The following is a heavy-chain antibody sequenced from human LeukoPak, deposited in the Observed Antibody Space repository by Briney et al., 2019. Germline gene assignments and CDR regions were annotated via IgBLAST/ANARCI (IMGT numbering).Heavy chain of an antibody. V-gene: IGHV4-34*01. Sequence: MPSETLSLTCAVYHGSFSGYYWSWIRQPPGEGLEWIGEINHSGSTNYNPSLKSRVTISVDTSKNQFSLKLSSVTAADTAVYYCAQKAPYSPGYSQDWGQGTLVTVSS. CDR1: HGSFSGYY. CDR3: AQKAPYSPGYSQD. CDR2: INHSGST. D-gene: IGHD2-15*01. J-gene: IGHJ1*01.